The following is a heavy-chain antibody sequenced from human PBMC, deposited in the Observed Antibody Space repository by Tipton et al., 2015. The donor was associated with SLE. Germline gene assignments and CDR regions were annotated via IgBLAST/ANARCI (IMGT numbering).Heavy chain of an antibody. CDR1: NGSISSSPYY. CDR3: ARGPYHYMDV. J-gene: IGHJ6*03. V-gene: IGHV4-39*07. Sequence: TLSLTCTVSNGSISSSPYYWGWIRQSPGKGLEWVGSIYYSGSTYYNPSLKSRVTISVDTSRNQCSLNLTSVTAADTAVYYCARGPYHYMDVWGKGPTVTVSS. CDR2: IYYSGST.